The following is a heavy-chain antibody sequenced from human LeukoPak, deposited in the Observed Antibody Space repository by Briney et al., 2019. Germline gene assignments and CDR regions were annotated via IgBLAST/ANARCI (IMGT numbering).Heavy chain of an antibody. V-gene: IGHV1-69*04. J-gene: IGHJ6*02. CDR2: IIPIFGIA. CDR3: ASFNSDIVVVPAAMTGMDV. CDR1: GGTVSSYA. Sequence: ASVKVSCKASGGTVSSYAISWVRQAPGQGLEWMGRIIPIFGIANYAQKFQGRVTITADKSTSTAYMELSSLRSEDTAVYYCASFNSDIVVVPAAMTGMDVWGQGTTVTVSS. D-gene: IGHD2-2*01.